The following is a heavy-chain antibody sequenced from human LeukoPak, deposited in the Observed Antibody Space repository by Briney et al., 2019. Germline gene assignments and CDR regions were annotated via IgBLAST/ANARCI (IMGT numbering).Heavy chain of an antibody. J-gene: IGHJ4*02. CDR3: ARYSSGWSYFDY. Sequence: GGSLRLSCAASGFTLSSYWMSWVRQAPGKGLEWVANIKQDGSEKYYVDSVKGRFTISRDNAKNSLYLQMNSLRAEDTAVYYCARYSSGWSYFDYWGQGTLVTVSS. D-gene: IGHD6-19*01. V-gene: IGHV3-7*04. CDR2: IKQDGSEK. CDR1: GFTLSSYW.